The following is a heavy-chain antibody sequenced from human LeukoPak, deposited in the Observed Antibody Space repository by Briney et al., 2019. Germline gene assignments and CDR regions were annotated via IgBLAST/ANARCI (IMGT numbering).Heavy chain of an antibody. CDR2: IKQDGNEK. CDR1: GFTFSNYW. J-gene: IGHJ4*02. V-gene: IGHV3-7*01. D-gene: IGHD1-26*01. CDR3: AREVGATAFDY. Sequence: GGALRLSCAASGFTFSNYWMNWVRQAPGKGLEWVANIKQDGNEKYYVDSVKGRFTMSRDNAKNSLYLQMNSLRAEDTAVYYCAREVGATAFDYWGQGTLVTVSS.